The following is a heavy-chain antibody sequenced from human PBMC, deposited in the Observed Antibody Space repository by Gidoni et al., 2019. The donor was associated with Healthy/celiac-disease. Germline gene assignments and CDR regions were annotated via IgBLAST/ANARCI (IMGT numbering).Heavy chain of an antibody. D-gene: IGHD4-17*01. J-gene: IGHJ1*01. V-gene: IGHV1-18*01. Sequence: QVQLVQSGAEVKKHGASVKVSCKASGYTFTSYGISWVRQAPGQGLEWMGWISAYNCNTNYAQKLQGRVTMTTDTSTSTADMELRSRRSDDTAVYYCARDNRLRHGDYHHWGQGTLVTVSS. CDR1: GYTFTSYG. CDR2: ISAYNCNT. CDR3: ARDNRLRHGDYHH.